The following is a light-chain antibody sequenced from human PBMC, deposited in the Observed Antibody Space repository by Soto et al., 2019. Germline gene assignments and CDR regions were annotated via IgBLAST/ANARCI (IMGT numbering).Light chain of an antibody. J-gene: IGKJ1*01. Sequence: DVVMTQSPLSLPVTLGQPASISCRSSQSPLYSDGNTYLSWFQQRPGQSPRRLIYKVSNRDSGVPDRLSGSESGTDFTLNISRVEAEDVGLYYCMQGTHWPWTFGQGTKVEIK. V-gene: IGKV2-30*01. CDR2: KVS. CDR1: QSPLYSDGNTY. CDR3: MQGTHWPWT.